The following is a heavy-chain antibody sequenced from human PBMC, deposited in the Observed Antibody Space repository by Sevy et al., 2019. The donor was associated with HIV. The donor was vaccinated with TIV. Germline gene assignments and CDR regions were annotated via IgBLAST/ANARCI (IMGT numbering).Heavy chain of an antibody. CDR3: AKGFCSGATCPRDYYYDGMDV. CDR2: ISGSGRFT. Sequence: GGSLRLSCSASEFTFSSYAMSWVRQAPGKGLEWVSSISGSGRFTYYADFVEGRFIISRDNSKNTLSVQMNSLRADDTAVYYCAKGFCSGATCPRDYYYDGMDVWGQGTTVTVSS. J-gene: IGHJ6*02. D-gene: IGHD2-15*01. V-gene: IGHV3-23*01. CDR1: EFTFSSYA.